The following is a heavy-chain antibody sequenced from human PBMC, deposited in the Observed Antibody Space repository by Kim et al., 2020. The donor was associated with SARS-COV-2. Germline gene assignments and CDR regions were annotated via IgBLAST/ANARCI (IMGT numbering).Heavy chain of an antibody. D-gene: IGHD3-3*01. V-gene: IGHV4-39*01. CDR2: IYYSGST. CDR3: ARRALTRITIFGVITRGWFDP. Sequence: SETLSLTCTVSGGSISSSSYYWGWIRQPPGKGLEWIGSIYYSGSTYYNPSLKSRLTISVDTSKNQFSLKLSSVTAADTAVYYCARRALTRITIFGVITRGWFDPCGQGTLVSVSS. J-gene: IGHJ5*02. CDR1: GGSISSSSYY.